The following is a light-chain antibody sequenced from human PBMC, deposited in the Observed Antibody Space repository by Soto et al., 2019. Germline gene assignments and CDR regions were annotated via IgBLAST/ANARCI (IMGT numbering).Light chain of an antibody. CDR2: KVT. J-gene: IGLJ3*02. Sequence: QSVLTQPASVSGSPGQSITISCTGSTSDVGNYDLVSWYQQHPGKAPKLMIYKVTNRPSGVSNRFSGSKSGNMASLTISGLQAEDEADYYCSSYTSTSTWVFGGGTQLTVL. V-gene: IGLV2-14*02. CDR1: TSDVGNYDL. CDR3: SSYTSTSTWV.